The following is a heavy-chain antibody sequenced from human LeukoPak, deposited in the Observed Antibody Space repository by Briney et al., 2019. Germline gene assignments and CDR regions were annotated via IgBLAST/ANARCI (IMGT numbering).Heavy chain of an antibody. CDR3: ARGGYIVATDY. CDR2: IYSGGST. D-gene: IGHD5-12*01. Sequence: GGSLRLSCAASGFTVSSNYMSWVRQAPGKGLEWVSVIYSGGSTYYADSVKGRFTISRDNSKNTLYLQMNSLRAEDTAVYYYARGGYIVATDYWGQGTLVTVSS. CDR1: GFTVSSNY. V-gene: IGHV3-53*01. J-gene: IGHJ4*02.